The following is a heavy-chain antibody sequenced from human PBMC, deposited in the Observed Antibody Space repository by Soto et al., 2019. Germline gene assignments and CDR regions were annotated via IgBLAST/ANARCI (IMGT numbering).Heavy chain of an antibody. Sequence: SETLSLTCTVSGGSISSGGYYWSWIRQHPGKGLEWIGYIYYSGSTYYNPSLKSRVTISVDTSKNQFSLKLSSVTAADTAVYYCARHEGMRGDYFDYWGQGTLVTVSS. CDR2: IYYSGST. J-gene: IGHJ4*02. CDR3: ARHEGMRGDYFDY. D-gene: IGHD4-17*01. CDR1: GGSISSGGYY. V-gene: IGHV4-31*03.